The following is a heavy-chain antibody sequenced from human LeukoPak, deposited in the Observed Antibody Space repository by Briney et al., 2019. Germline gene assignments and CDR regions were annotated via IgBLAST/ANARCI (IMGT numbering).Heavy chain of an antibody. CDR1: GDSISTYY. D-gene: IGHD5-18*01. Sequence: SETLSLTCTVSGDSISTYYWSWIRQPPGRGLEWIAYIDYRGSTTYNPSLRSRVTISVDTSRNQFSLKLYSVTAADTAVYYCARSRSGYSYDHAAFEIWGQGTMVTVSS. J-gene: IGHJ3*02. CDR2: IDYRGST. V-gene: IGHV4-59*01. CDR3: ARSRSGYSYDHAAFEI.